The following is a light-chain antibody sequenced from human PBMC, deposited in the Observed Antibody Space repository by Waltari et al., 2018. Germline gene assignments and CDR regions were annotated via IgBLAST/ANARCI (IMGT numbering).Light chain of an antibody. CDR2: WAS. J-gene: IGKJ1*01. CDR1: QSVLYRSNNKNY. Sequence: DIVMTQSPDSLAVSLGERATINCKSSQSVLYRSNNKNYLAWYQQKPGQPPKLLIYWASTRESGVPDRFSGGGSGTDFTLTISSLQAEDVAVFYCQQYYSTPPTFGQGTKVEIK. V-gene: IGKV4-1*01. CDR3: QQYYSTPPT.